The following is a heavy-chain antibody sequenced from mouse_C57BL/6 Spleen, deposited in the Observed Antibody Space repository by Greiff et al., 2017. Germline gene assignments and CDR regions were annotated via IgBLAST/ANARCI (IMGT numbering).Heavy chain of an antibody. CDR2: FYPGSGSI. CDR3: ARDEGGYGNCEFYAMDY. Sequence: QVQLQQSGAELVKPGASVKLSCKASGYTFTEYTIHWVKQRSGQGLEWIGWFYPGSGSIKYNEKFKDKATLTADKSSSTVYMELSRLTSEDSAVYFWARDEGGYGNCEFYAMDYWGQGTSVTVSS. D-gene: IGHD2-1*01. CDR1: GYTFTEYT. J-gene: IGHJ4*01. V-gene: IGHV1-62-2*01.